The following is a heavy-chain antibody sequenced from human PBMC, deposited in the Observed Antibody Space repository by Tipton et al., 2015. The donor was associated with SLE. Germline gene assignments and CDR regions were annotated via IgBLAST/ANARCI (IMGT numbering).Heavy chain of an antibody. CDR1: GGSFSGYY. Sequence: TLSLTCAVYGGSFSGYYWSWIRQPPGKGLEWIGEINHSGSTNYNPSLKSRVTISVDTSKNQFSLKLSSVTAADTAVYYCARERCSCTSCQKGWFDPWGQGTLVTVSS. J-gene: IGHJ5*02. CDR3: ARERCSCTSCQKGWFDP. D-gene: IGHD2-2*01. CDR2: INHSGST. V-gene: IGHV4-34*01.